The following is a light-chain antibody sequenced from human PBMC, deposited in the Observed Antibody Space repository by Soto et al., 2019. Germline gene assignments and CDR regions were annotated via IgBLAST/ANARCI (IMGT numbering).Light chain of an antibody. CDR2: DAS. Sequence: EIVLTQSPVTLSLSPGERATLSCRASQSINNYLAWYQQKPGQPPSLLIYDASNRATAIPVRFSGSASGTDFTLTISSLEPEDSAVYYCQYRGIWPPGATFGGGTKVEIK. CDR3: QYRGIWPPGAT. V-gene: IGKV3-11*01. J-gene: IGKJ4*01. CDR1: QSINNY.